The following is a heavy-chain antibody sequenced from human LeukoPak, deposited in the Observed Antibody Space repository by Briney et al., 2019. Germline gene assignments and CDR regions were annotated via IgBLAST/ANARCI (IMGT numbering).Heavy chain of an antibody. CDR3: ARDILNCSGGSCYSRLDY. Sequence: SETLSLTCTVSGGSISSYYWSWIRQPPGKGLEWIGYIYYSGSTNYNPSLKSRVTISVDTSKNQFSLKLSSVTAADTAVNYCARDILNCSGGSCYSRLDYWGQGTLVTVSS. D-gene: IGHD2-15*01. J-gene: IGHJ4*02. CDR1: GGSISSYY. V-gene: IGHV4-59*01. CDR2: IYYSGST.